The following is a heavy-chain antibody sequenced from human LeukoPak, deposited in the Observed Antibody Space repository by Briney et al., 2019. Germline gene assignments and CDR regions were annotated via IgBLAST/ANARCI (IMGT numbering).Heavy chain of an antibody. CDR3: AKAQLGYSYGNLFDY. J-gene: IGHJ4*02. Sequence: GGSLRLSCAASGFTVSSNYMSWVRQAPGKGLEWVSAISGSGGSTYYADSVKGRFTISRDNSKNTLYLQMNSLRAEDTAVYYCAKAQLGYSYGNLFDYWGQGTLVTVSS. D-gene: IGHD5-18*01. V-gene: IGHV3-23*01. CDR2: ISGSGGST. CDR1: GFTVSSNY.